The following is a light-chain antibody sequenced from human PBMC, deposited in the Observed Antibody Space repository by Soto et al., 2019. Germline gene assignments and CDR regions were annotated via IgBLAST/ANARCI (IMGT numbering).Light chain of an antibody. CDR3: QTWGV. Sequence: LTQSPSASASLGASVKLTCTLSSGHSNYAIAWHQQQPEKGPRYLMKVNSDGSHRKGDGIPDRFSGSGSGAERYLTISSLQSEDEADYYCQTWGVFGTGTKVTVL. CDR1: SGHSNYA. J-gene: IGLJ1*01. CDR2: VNSDGSH. V-gene: IGLV4-69*01.